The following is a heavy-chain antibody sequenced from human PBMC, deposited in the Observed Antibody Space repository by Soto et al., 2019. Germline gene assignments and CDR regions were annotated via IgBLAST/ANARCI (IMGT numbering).Heavy chain of an antibody. V-gene: IGHV4-30-4*01. CDR3: ARVRGGVYGMDV. CDR2: IYYSGST. Sequence: SETLSLTCTVSGGSISSGDYYWSWIRQPPGKGLEWIGYIYYSGSTYYNPSLKSRVTISVDTSKNQFSLKLSYVTAADTAVYYCARVRGGVYGMDVWGQGTTVTVSS. J-gene: IGHJ6*02. D-gene: IGHD3-16*01. CDR1: GGSISSGDYY.